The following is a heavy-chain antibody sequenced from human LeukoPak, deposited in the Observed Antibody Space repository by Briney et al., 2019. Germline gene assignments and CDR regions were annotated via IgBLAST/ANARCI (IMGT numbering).Heavy chain of an antibody. D-gene: IGHD3-22*01. J-gene: IGHJ3*02. CDR3: ARDKWLAGFDI. CDR1: GGFISSYY. CDR2: IYYSGST. V-gene: IGHV4-59*13. Sequence: SETLSLTCTVSGGFISSYYWSWIRQPPGKGLEWIGYIYYSGSTNYNPSLKSRVTISVDTSKNQFSLKLSSVTAADTAVYYCARDKWLAGFDIWGQGTMVTVSS.